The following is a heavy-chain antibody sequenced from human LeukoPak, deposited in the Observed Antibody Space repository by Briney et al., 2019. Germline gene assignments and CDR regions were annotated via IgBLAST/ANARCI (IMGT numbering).Heavy chain of an antibody. V-gene: IGHV1-24*01. CDR3: ARVVYGSGSYEFDY. D-gene: IGHD3-10*01. CDR2: FDPEDGET. Sequence: ASVKVSCKVSGYTLTELPMHWVRQAPGKGLEWMGGFDPEDGETIYAQKFQGRVTMTEDTSTDTAYMELSSLRSEDTAVYYCARVVYGSGSYEFDYWGQGTLVTVSS. CDR1: GYTLTELP. J-gene: IGHJ4*02.